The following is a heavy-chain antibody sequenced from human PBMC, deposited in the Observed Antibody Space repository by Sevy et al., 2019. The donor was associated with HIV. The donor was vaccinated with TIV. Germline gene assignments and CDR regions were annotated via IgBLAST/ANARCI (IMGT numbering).Heavy chain of an antibody. CDR2: ISGLNNYI. CDR3: AREGDSWLPFDY. D-gene: IGHD6-13*01. CDR1: GFTFSSYS. J-gene: IGHJ4*02. Sequence: GGSLRLSCAASGFTFSSYSMNWVRQAPGKGLEWVSSISGLNNYIYYADSLKGRLTISRDNAKNSLYLQMNSLRAEDTAVYYCAREGDSWLPFDYWGQGILVTVSS. V-gene: IGHV3-21*01.